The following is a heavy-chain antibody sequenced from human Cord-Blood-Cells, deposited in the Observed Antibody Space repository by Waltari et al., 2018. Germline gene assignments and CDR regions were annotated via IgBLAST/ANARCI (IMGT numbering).Heavy chain of an antibody. CDR1: GFSLSTSGVG. D-gene: IGHD6-6*01. J-gene: IGHJ3*02. Sequence: QITLKESGPTLVKPTQTLTLTCTFSGFSLSTSGVGVGWIRQPPGKALEWLALIYWNDDKRYSPSLKSRLTITKDTSKNQVVLTMTNMDPVDTATYYCAHSGFLYSSSSEGDAFDIWGQGTMVTVSS. V-gene: IGHV2-5*01. CDR3: AHSGFLYSSSSEGDAFDI. CDR2: IYWNDDK.